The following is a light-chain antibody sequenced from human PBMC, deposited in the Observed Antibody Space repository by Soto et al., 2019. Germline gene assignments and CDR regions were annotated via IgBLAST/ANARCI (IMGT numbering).Light chain of an antibody. CDR3: QQYYTTPT. Sequence: DIVMTQSPDSLAVSLGERATINCKSSQSVLYSSNNKNYLAWYQQKPGQTPKLLIYWGSTRESGVPDRFSGSGSGTDLTLSISSLQAEDAAIYYCQQYYTTPTFGQGTKVEIK. CDR2: WGS. CDR1: QSVLYSSNNKNY. J-gene: IGKJ1*01. V-gene: IGKV4-1*01.